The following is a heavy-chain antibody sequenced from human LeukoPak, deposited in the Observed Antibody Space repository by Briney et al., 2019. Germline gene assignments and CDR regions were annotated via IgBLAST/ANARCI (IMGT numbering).Heavy chain of an antibody. CDR3: ATVAGNPYYYYGMDV. CDR1: GYTLTELS. CDR2: FDPEDGET. Sequence: ASVTVSCKVSGYTLTELSVHWVRQAPGKGLEWLGGFDPEDGETIYAQKFQGRVTMTEDTSTDTAYMELSSLRSEDTAVYYCATVAGNPYYYYGMDVWGQGTTVTVSS. V-gene: IGHV1-24*01. J-gene: IGHJ6*02.